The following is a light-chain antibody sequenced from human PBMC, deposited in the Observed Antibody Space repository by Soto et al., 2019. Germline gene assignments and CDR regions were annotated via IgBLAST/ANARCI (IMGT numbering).Light chain of an antibody. CDR2: KAS. CDR1: QSISSW. CDR3: QQYNISPWT. J-gene: IGKJ1*01. Sequence: DIQMTQSPSTLSASVGDRVTITCRASQSISSWLAWYQQKPGKAPKLLIYKASSLESGVPSRFSGSGSGTKFTLTISSLQPDDFAIYYCQQYNISPWTSGQGTKGEIK. V-gene: IGKV1-5*03.